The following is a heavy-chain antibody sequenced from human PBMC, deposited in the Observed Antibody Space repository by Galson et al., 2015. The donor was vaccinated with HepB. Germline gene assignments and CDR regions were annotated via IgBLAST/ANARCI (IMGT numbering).Heavy chain of an antibody. Sequence: SLRLSCAASGFTFSSYAMHWVRQAPGKGLEWVAVISYDGSNKYYADSVKGRFTISRDNSKNTLYLQMNSLRAEDTAVYYCARVSPVNREDYFDYWGQGTLVTVSP. V-gene: IGHV3-30-3*01. CDR1: GFTFSSYA. CDR3: ARVSPVNREDYFDY. D-gene: IGHD3-10*01. J-gene: IGHJ4*02. CDR2: ISYDGSNK.